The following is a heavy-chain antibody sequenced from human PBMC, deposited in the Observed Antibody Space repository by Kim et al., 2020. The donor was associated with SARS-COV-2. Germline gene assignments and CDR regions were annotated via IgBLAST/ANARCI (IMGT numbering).Heavy chain of an antibody. CDR1: GGSFSGYY. CDR2: INHSGST. V-gene: IGHV4-34*01. D-gene: IGHD3-10*01. J-gene: IGHJ4*02. CDR3: ARVWGYGSGSSPYYFDY. Sequence: SETLSLTCAVYGGSFSGYYWSWIRQPPGKGLEWIGEINHSGSTNYNPSLKSRVTISVDTSKNQFSLKLSSVTAADTAVYYCARVWGYGSGSSPYYFDYWGQGTLVTVSS.